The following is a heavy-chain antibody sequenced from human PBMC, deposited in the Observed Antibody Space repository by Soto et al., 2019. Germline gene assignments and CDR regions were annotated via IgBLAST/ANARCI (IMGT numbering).Heavy chain of an antibody. D-gene: IGHD6-19*01. Sequence: QVHLVQSGGGVVQPGGSLRLTCAASGFIFSDYGIHWVRQSPDKGLEWVAISSYDGNKQYFADSVKGRFTISRDNSKNTRSLRMIDLRPDDTAVYYCAKDKVAGRVSAGKYYFDSWGQGTLVTVSS. CDR2: SSYDGNKQ. V-gene: IGHV3-30*18. J-gene: IGHJ4*02. CDR1: GFIFSDYG. CDR3: AKDKVAGRVSAGKYYFDS.